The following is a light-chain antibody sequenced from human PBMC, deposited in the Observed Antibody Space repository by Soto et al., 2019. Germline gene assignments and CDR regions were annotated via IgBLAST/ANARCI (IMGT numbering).Light chain of an antibody. Sequence: QSVLTQPPSVSGAPGQRVTISCTGSSCNSGAGYDVNWYQQLPGTAPKLLIFGDSNRPSGVPDRFSGSKSGTSASLAITGLQADDEADYYCQSYDSRLSGSDVSGAGTKLTVL. CDR1: SCNSGAGYD. CDR2: GDS. J-gene: IGLJ1*01. V-gene: IGLV1-40*01. CDR3: QSYDSRLSGSDV.